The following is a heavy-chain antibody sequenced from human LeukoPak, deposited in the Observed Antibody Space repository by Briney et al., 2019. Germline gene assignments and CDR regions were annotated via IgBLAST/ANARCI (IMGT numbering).Heavy chain of an antibody. CDR2: IYYSGSP. D-gene: IGHD5-18*01. J-gene: IGHJ4*02. CDR3: AREPHTAISYPDY. CDR1: GGSISSSSYY. V-gene: IGHV4-39*07. Sequence: PSETLSLTCTVSGGSISSSSYYWGWIRQPPGKGLEWIGSIYYSGSPYYNPSLKSRVTISVDTSKNQFSLKLSSVTAADTAVYYCAREPHTAISYPDYWGQGTLVTVSS.